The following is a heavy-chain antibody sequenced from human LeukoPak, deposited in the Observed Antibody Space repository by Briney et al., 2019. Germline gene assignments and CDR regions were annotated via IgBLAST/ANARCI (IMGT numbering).Heavy chain of an antibody. Sequence: GGPQRLSCAASGLTYTSYDKSGVPRAPGGGLEGVTSISGSGGSTYYADSVKGRFTISRDNSKNTLYLQMNSLRAEDTAVYYCAKDHSFWQDYYDSSGYTFDYWGQGTLVTVSS. D-gene: IGHD3-22*01. CDR3: AKDHSFWQDYYDSSGYTFDY. J-gene: IGHJ4*02. V-gene: IGHV3-23*01. CDR1: GLTYTSYD. CDR2: ISGSGGST.